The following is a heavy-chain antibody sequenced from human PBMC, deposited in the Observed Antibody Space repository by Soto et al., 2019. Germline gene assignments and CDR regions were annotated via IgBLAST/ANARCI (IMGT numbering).Heavy chain of an antibody. CDR2: IYPGDSDT. Sequence: GESLKISCKGSGYNFITDWISWVRQMPGKGLEWMGIIYPGDSDTRYSPSFQGQVTISADKSISTAYLQWSSLKASDTAMYYCARHVDYGGNGQYYYGMDVWGQGTTVTVSS. D-gene: IGHD4-17*01. V-gene: IGHV5-51*01. CDR3: ARHVDYGGNGQYYYGMDV. CDR1: GYNFITDW. J-gene: IGHJ6*02.